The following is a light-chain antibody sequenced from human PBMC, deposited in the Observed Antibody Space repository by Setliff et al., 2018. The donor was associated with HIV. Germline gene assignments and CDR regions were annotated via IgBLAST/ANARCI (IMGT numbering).Light chain of an antibody. Sequence: QSVLTQPASVSGSPGQSITISCTGTSSDVESYNLVSWYQQHPGKAPKLMIYDVSERPSGVSNRFSGSKSGNTASLTISGLQAEDEADYYCAGWDDSLNGYVFGTGTKVTVL. V-gene: IGLV2-23*02. J-gene: IGLJ1*01. CDR1: SSDVESYNL. CDR2: DVS. CDR3: AGWDDSLNGYV.